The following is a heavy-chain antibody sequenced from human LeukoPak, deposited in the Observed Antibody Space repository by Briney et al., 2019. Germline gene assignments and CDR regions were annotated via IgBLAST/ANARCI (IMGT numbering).Heavy chain of an antibody. D-gene: IGHD1-26*01. CDR3: ARDWSVVGATDFDY. CDR2: INPNSGGT. V-gene: IGHV1-2*02. J-gene: IGHJ4*02. CDR1: GYTFTGYY. Sequence: ASVKVSCKASGYTFTGYYMHWVRQAPGQGLEWMGWINPNSGGTNYAQKFQGRVTMTRDTSINTAYMELSRLRSDDTAVYYCARDWSVVGATDFDYWGQGTLVTVSS.